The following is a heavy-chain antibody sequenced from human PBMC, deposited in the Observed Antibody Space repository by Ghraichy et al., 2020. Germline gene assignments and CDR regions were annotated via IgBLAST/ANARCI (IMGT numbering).Heavy chain of an antibody. J-gene: IGHJ3*02. D-gene: IGHD2-21*01. V-gene: IGHV3-30*04. CDR2: VSFHGRTI. CDR1: GSAFTFSSYD. CDR3: ASEAYSYSVGAFGM. Sequence: GGSLRLSCAASGSAFTFSSYDMNWIRQATGKRLEWVAVVSFHGRTIHYADSVRGRFTISRDNSKNTLYLQMNNLRAEDTALYYCASEAYSYSVGAFGMWGQGTMVTVSS.